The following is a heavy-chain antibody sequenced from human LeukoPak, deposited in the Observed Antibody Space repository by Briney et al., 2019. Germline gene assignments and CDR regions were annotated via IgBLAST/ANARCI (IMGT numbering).Heavy chain of an antibody. CDR3: ARERGGSGDPVPNDTFDI. CDR1: GFIFSSYS. D-gene: IGHD2-15*01. V-gene: IGHV3-21*01. Sequence: GGSLRLSCAVSGFIFSSYSMNWVRQAPGKGLEWVSSISTSSIYIYYADSVKGRFTISRDNAKNSLYLQMNSLRAEDTAVYYCARERGGSGDPVPNDTFDIWGQGTMVTVSS. CDR2: ISTSSIYI. J-gene: IGHJ3*02.